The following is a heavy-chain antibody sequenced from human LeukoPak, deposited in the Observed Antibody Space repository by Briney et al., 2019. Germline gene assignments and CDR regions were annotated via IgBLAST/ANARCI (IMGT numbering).Heavy chain of an antibody. CDR2: ISYDGSNK. V-gene: IGHV3-30*03. J-gene: IGHJ4*02. Sequence: PGRSLRLSCAASGFTFSSYGMHWVRQAPGKGLEWVAVISYDGSNKHYADSVKGRSTISRDNSKNTLYLQMNSLRAEDTAVYYCARGYYDFWSGYPPPEDYWGQGTLVTVSS. D-gene: IGHD3-3*01. CDR1: GFTFSSYG. CDR3: ARGYYDFWSGYPPPEDY.